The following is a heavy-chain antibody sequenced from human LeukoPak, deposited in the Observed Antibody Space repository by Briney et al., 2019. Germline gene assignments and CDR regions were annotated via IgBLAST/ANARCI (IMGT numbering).Heavy chain of an antibody. J-gene: IGHJ4*02. Sequence: GSVKVSRKSSGYSFRRNGISWVRQAPGQGLEWMAWISANSGNTNYAQNFQDRVTLTTDTSTSTAYMELRSLRSDDTAVYYCARDVNYDFDYSGQGTLLTVSS. CDR2: ISANSGNT. V-gene: IGHV1-18*01. CDR1: GYSFRRNG. CDR3: ARDVNYDFDY. D-gene: IGHD3-3*01.